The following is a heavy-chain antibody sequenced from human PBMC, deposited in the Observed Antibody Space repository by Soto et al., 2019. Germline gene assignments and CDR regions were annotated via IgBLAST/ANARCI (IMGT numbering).Heavy chain of an antibody. CDR2: LNVGNGNK. CDR1: GYIFTNFS. Sequence: APVKVSCKASGYIFTNFSINWVRQAPGQRPEWMGWLNVGNGNKKYSQKFQGRVTFNRDTSASTAHMELRNLRSEDTAVYYCARDLSYYDSRGSDYWGQGTLVTVSS. CDR3: ARDLSYYDSRGSDY. D-gene: IGHD3-22*01. V-gene: IGHV1-3*01. J-gene: IGHJ4*02.